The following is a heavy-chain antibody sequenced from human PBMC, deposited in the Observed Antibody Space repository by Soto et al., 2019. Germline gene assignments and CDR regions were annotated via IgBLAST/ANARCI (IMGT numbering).Heavy chain of an antibody. CDR3: ATEQIYAFDI. V-gene: IGHV1-24*01. CDR1: GYTLTELS. CDR2: FDPEDGET. J-gene: IGHJ3*02. Sequence: XSVKVSFNVSGYTLTELSMHWVRQAPGKGLEWMGGFDPEDGETIYAQKFQGRVTMTEDTSTDTAYMELSSLRSEDTAVYYCATEQIYAFDIWGQGTMVTVSS.